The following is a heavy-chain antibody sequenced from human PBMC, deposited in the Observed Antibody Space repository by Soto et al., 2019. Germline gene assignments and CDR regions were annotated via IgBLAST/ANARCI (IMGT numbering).Heavy chain of an antibody. V-gene: IGHV5-51*01. J-gene: IGHJ6*02. CDR3: AILKVCVRGVISRPCYGMDV. CDR2: IYPGDSDT. CDR1: GYSFTSYW. D-gene: IGHD3-10*01. Sequence: GESLKISCKGSGYSFTSYWIGWVRQMPGKGLEWMGIIYPGDSDTRYSPSFQGQVTISADKSISTAYLQWSSLKASDTAMYYCAILKVCVRGVISRPCYGMDVWGQGTTVTVSS.